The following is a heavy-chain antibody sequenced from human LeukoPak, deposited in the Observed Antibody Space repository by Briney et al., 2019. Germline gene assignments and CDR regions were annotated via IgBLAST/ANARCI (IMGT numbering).Heavy chain of an antibody. CDR3: ARHARKRLTSNWDY. D-gene: IGHD1-1*01. CDR1: GGSISSYY. Sequence: NASETLSLTCTVSGGSISSYYWSWIRQPPGKGLEWIGYIYYIGSTDYNPSLKSRVIISVDTSKNQFSLKMRSVTAADTAVYYCARHARKRLTSNWDYWGQGSLVTVSS. J-gene: IGHJ4*02. V-gene: IGHV4-59*08. CDR2: IYYIGST.